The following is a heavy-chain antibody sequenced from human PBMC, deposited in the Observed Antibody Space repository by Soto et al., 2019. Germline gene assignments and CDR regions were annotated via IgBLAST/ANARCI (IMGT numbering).Heavy chain of an antibody. J-gene: IGHJ5*02. V-gene: IGHV4-34*01. CDR1: GGSFSGYY. Sequence: QVQLQQWGAGLLKPSETLSLTCAVSGGSFSGYYWSWIRQPPGKGLEWIGEINHSGSPNYHPSLKRRGTISVDTSKNQFSLKLSSVTAADTAVYYCARGRNTQGWFDPWGQGTLVTVSS. CDR2: INHSGSP. CDR3: ARGRNTQGWFDP.